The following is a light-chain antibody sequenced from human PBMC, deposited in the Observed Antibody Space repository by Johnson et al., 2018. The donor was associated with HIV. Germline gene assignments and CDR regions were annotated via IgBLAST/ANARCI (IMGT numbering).Light chain of an antibody. V-gene: IGLV1-51*01. CDR1: TSNIGNNY. J-gene: IGLJ1*01. Sequence: QSVLTQPPSVSATPGQKVTISCSGSTSNIGNNYVSWYQQFPGAAPKLLIYDDNKRPSRIPDRFSGSNSGTAATLGITGLQQGDAADYYCGTWYSSLSAYLFGTGTKVTAL. CDR3: GTWYSSLSAYL. CDR2: DDN.